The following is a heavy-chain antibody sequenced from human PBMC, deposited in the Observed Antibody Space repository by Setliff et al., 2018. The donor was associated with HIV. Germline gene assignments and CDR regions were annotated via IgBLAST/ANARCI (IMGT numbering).Heavy chain of an antibody. D-gene: IGHD1-1*01. CDR1: GGSISSYY. CDR2: IYTSGST. CDR3: ARRPPLTTGREYYFDF. J-gene: IGHJ4*02. Sequence: SETLSLTCTVSGGSISSYYWSWIRQPPGKGLEWIGYIYTSGSTNYNPSLKSRVTMSVDTSKNKFSLKLSSVTAADTAVYYCARRPPLTTGREYYFDFWGQGTLVTVSS. V-gene: IGHV4-4*09.